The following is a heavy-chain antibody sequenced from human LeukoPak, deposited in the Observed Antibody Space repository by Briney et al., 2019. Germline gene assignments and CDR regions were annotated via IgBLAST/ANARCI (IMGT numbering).Heavy chain of an antibody. CDR3: ASCLGWFGELCLYYYMDV. CDR1: GGTFSTYS. V-gene: IGHV1-69*06. D-gene: IGHD3-10*01. CDR2: IIPMFATT. J-gene: IGHJ6*03. Sequence: ASVKVSCKASGGTFSTYSISWVRQAPGQGLEWMGGIIPMFATTKYAQKFQDRVTITADKSTTTAYMELSSLRSEDTAVYYCASCLGWFGELCLYYYMDVWGTGTTVTVSS.